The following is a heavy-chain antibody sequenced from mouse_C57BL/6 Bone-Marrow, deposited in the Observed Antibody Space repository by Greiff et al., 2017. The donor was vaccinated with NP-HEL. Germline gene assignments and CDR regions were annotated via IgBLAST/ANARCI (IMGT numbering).Heavy chain of an antibody. V-gene: IGHV6-3*01. CDR2: IRLKSDNYAT. CDR3: TVYYGNYTSYAMDY. CDR1: GFTFSNYW. J-gene: IGHJ4*01. Sequence: LQQSGGGLVQPGGSMKLSCVASGFTFSNYWMNWVRQSPEKGLEWVAQIRLKSDNYATHYAESVKGRFTISRDDSKSSVYLQMNNLRAEDTGIYYCTVYYGNYTSYAMDYWGQGTSVTVSS. D-gene: IGHD2-1*01.